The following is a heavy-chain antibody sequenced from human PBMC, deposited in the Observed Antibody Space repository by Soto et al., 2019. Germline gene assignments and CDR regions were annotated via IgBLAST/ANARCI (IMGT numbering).Heavy chain of an antibody. V-gene: IGHV3-74*01. J-gene: IGHJ4*02. CDR2: MNADGTTV. D-gene: IGHD3-10*01. CDR1: GFYFSKYC. Sequence: XGSLRLSFATSGFYFSKYCMHWVRQAPGKGLQWVSRMNADGTTVTYAESVEGRFAMSRDNAKNTLYLEMNSLRDEDTAVYYCESVHYYGSDVFDSWGQGTLVTVSS. CDR3: ESVHYYGSDVFDS.